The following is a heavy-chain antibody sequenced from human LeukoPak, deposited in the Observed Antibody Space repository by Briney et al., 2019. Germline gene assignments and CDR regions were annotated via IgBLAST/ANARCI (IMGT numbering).Heavy chain of an antibody. CDR2: INTNTGNP. D-gene: IGHD3-16*02. CDR1: ENTFGSHA. CDR3: ATLVVVDYFYGMDV. Sequence: ASVKVSCKASENTFGSHALNWVRQAPGQAPEWMGWINTNTGNPTYAQGFTGRFDLSLDTSVRTAYLQISSLKAEDTAVYYCATLVVVDYFYGMDVWGQGTTVTVSS. J-gene: IGHJ6*02. V-gene: IGHV7-4-1*02.